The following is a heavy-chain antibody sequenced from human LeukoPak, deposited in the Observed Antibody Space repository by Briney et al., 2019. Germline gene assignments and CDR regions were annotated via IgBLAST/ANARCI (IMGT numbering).Heavy chain of an antibody. Sequence: ASVKVSCKASGYTFTGYYMHWVRQAPGQGLEWMGWINPNSGGTNYAQKFQGRVTMTRDTSISTAYMEPSRLRSDDTAVYYCARDAVWFGELVTNWFDPWGQGTLVTVSS. CDR2: INPNSGGT. CDR3: ARDAVWFGELVTNWFDP. D-gene: IGHD3-10*01. CDR1: GYTFTGYY. V-gene: IGHV1-2*02. J-gene: IGHJ5*02.